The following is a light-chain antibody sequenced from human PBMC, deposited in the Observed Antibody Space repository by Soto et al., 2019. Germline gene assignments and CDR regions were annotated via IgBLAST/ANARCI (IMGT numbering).Light chain of an antibody. CDR1: QYVSSN. V-gene: IGKV3-15*01. J-gene: IGKJ5*01. CDR3: QQYNKWTLK. CDR2: DAS. Sequence: IKLTLPLCTLSSNTFQSGTPSCRASQYVSSNLAWYQQKPGQTPRLLIYDASTRATGIPARFSGSGSGTEFTLTISLQSEDFAVYFCQQYNKWTLKFGQVARLEIK.